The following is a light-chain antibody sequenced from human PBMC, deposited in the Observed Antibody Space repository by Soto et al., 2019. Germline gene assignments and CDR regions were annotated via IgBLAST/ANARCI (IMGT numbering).Light chain of an antibody. J-gene: IGKJ2*01. CDR1: QSVSSN. V-gene: IGKV3-15*01. CDR2: GAS. Sequence: EILMTQSPATLSVSPGERATLSCRASQSVSSNLAWYQQKPGQAPRLLIYGASNRATGIPARFSGSGSGTEFTLTINSLQSEDFAVYYCQHYNNWPYTFGQGTKLEIK. CDR3: QHYNNWPYT.